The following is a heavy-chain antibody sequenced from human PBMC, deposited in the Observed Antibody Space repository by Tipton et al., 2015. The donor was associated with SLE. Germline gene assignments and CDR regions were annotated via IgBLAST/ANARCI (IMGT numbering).Heavy chain of an antibody. CDR2: INHSGST. CDR3: ARGGLTYGYYYYMDV. Sequence: TLSLTCAVYGGSFSDYYWSWIRQPPGKGLEWIGEINHSGSTNYNPSLKSRVTISVDTSKNQFPLKLSSVTAADTAVYYCARGGLTYGYYYYMDVWGKGTTVTVSS. D-gene: IGHD2-21*02. CDR1: GGSFSDYY. V-gene: IGHV4-34*01. J-gene: IGHJ6*03.